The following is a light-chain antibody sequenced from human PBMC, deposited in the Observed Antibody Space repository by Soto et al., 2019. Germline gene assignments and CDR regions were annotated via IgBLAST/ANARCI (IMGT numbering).Light chain of an antibody. CDR3: GTWDSSLSAWYV. V-gene: IGLV1-51*01. Sequence: SVLTQPPSVSAAPGQKVTISCSGSSSNIGNNYVSWYQQLPGTAPKLLIYDNNKRPSGIPDRFSGSKSGTSATLGITGLQTGDEADYYCGTWDSSLSAWYVFGTGTKVTV. CDR2: DNN. J-gene: IGLJ1*01. CDR1: SSNIGNNY.